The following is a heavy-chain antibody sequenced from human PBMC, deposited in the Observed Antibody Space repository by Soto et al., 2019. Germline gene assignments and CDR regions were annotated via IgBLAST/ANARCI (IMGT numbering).Heavy chain of an antibody. Sequence: SVKVSCKASGGTFSSYAISWVRQAPGQGLEWMGGIIPIFGTANYAQKFQGRVTITADTSISTAYMELSRLRSDDTAVYYCARDIHKLPPPKTYYYYGMDVWGQGTTVTVSS. J-gene: IGHJ6*02. CDR2: IIPIFGTA. CDR3: ARDIHKLPPPKTYYYYGMDV. CDR1: GGTFSSYA. V-gene: IGHV1-69*06.